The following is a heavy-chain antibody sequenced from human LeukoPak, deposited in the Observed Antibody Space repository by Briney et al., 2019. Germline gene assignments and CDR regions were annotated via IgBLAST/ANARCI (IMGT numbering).Heavy chain of an antibody. J-gene: IGHJ6*03. V-gene: IGHV4-34*01. Sequence: SETLSLTCGVYGGSLSGYYWSWIRQPPEKGLEWIGEINHSGSTNYNPSLKSRVTISADTSKNQFSLKLSSVTAADTAIYYCARQTSASGSYLNYYFRYYVDVWGNGTTVAISS. CDR3: ARQTSASGSYLNYYFRYYVDV. CDR2: INHSGST. CDR1: GGSLSGYY. D-gene: IGHD3-10*01.